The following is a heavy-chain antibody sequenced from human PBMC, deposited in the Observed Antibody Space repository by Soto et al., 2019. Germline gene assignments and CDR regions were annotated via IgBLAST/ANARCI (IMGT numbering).Heavy chain of an antibody. CDR2: IIPMFGAP. D-gene: IGHD2-2*02. V-gene: IGHV1-69*01. J-gene: IGHJ6*02. Sequence: QVQVVQSGAEVRKPGSSVKVSCKASGGLFRNYGFSWVRQAPGQGLEWMGGIIPMFGAPSYAQKFRGRVTITADGSTRTAYMDVSSLRSDDTAIYYCVRAIRDCGTISCYTPQGSFYYGMDVWGRGTTVTVSS. CDR3: VRAIRDCGTISCYTPQGSFYYGMDV. CDR1: GGLFRNYG.